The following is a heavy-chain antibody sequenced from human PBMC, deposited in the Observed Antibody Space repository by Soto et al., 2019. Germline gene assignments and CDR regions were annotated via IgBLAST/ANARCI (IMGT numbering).Heavy chain of an antibody. CDR2: IWYDGSNA. CDR1: GFTFSIFG. J-gene: IGHJ4*02. D-gene: IGHD6-19*01. V-gene: IGHV3-33*01. Sequence: QVQLVESGGGEVQPGRSLRLSCAASGFTFSIFGMHWVRQAPGKGLEWAAIIWYDGSNAYYADSVGGRFTISRDNSKNTVYLQMNSLRAEDTAVYYCARDKGSSTVVSGISQEGYFDSWGQGTLVTGSS. CDR3: ARDKGSSTVVSGISQEGYFDS.